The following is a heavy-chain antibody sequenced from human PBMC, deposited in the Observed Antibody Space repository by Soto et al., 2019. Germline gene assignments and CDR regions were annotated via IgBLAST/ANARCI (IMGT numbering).Heavy chain of an antibody. Sequence: QLQLQESGPGLVKPSETLSLTCTVSGGSISSSSYYWGWIRQPPGKGLEWIGSIYYSGSTYYNPSLKSRVTISVDTSKNQFSLKLSSVTAADTAVYYCASPYYYGSGSYYKSGNYYGMDVWGQGTTVTVSS. D-gene: IGHD3-10*01. CDR3: ASPYYYGSGSYYKSGNYYGMDV. J-gene: IGHJ6*02. CDR2: IYYSGST. V-gene: IGHV4-39*01. CDR1: GGSISSSSYY.